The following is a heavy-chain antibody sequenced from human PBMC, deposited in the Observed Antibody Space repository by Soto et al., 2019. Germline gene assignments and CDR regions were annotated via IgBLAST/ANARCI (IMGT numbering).Heavy chain of an antibody. D-gene: IGHD1-26*01. J-gene: IGHJ3*02. V-gene: IGHV4-59*01. Sequence: QVQLQESGPGLVKPSETLSLTCTVSGGSISSYYWSWIRQPPGKGLEWIGYIHYSGSANYSPSLRNRVTISVDTSENQFSLRLSSVTAADTAVYFCARPYSGSYWAAFDIWGQGTMVTVSS. CDR1: GGSISSYY. CDR2: IHYSGSA. CDR3: ARPYSGSYWAAFDI.